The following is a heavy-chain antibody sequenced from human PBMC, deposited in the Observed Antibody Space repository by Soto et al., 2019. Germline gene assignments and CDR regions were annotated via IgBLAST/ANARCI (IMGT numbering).Heavy chain of an antibody. CDR3: ARVGGYYDILTGYYVSGQIDY. CDR2: IYSGGST. V-gene: IGHV3-66*01. J-gene: IGHJ4*02. CDR1: GFTVSSKY. Sequence: GGSLRVSCAASGFTVSSKYMSWVRQAPGKGLEWFSVIYSGGSTYYADSVKGRFTISRDNSKNTLYLQMNSLRAEDTAVYYCARVGGYYDILTGYYVSGQIDYWGQGTLVTVSS. D-gene: IGHD3-9*01.